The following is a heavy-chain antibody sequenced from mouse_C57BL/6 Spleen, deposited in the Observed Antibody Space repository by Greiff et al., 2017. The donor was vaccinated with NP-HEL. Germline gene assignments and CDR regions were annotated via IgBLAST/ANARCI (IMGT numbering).Heavy chain of an antibody. Sequence: VKLMESGAELVKPGASVKISCKASGYAFSSYWMNWVKQRPGKGLEWIGQIYPGDGDTNYNGKFKGKATLTADKSSSTAYLQLSSLTSEDSAVYFCARGTYYYGSSWGFDYWGPGTTLTVSS. CDR2: IYPGDGDT. D-gene: IGHD1-1*01. J-gene: IGHJ2*01. V-gene: IGHV1-80*01. CDR1: GYAFSSYW. CDR3: ARGTYYYGSSWGFDY.